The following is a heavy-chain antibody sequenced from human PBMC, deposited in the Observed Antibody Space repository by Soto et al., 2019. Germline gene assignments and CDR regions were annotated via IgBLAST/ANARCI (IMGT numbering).Heavy chain of an antibody. Sequence: EVQLVETGGGLIQPGGSLRLSCAASGFTVSSYYMSWVRQAPGQGLEWVSVYSAGSTYYADSVKGRFTISRDNSKNTLYLQMNSLRAEDTAVYYCARGSDTAMGLGYWGQGTLVTVSS. J-gene: IGHJ4*02. CDR1: GFTVSSYY. D-gene: IGHD5-18*01. CDR2: YSAGST. V-gene: IGHV3-53*02. CDR3: ARGSDTAMGLGY.